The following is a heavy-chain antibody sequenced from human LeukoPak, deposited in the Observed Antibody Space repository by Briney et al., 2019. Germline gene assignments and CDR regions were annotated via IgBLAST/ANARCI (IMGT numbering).Heavy chain of an antibody. J-gene: IGHJ4*02. V-gene: IGHV5-51*01. CDR1: GYNFTTYW. D-gene: IGHD6-19*01. CDR2: IYPDDSDT. Sequence: GESLKISCKASGYNFTTYWIAWVRQMPGKGLECMGIIYPDDSDTRYSPSFQGQVSISADKSINTAYLQWNSLKAPDTAMYYCARRAAGAAGLFFDYWGQGALVTVSS. CDR3: ARRAAGAAGLFFDY.